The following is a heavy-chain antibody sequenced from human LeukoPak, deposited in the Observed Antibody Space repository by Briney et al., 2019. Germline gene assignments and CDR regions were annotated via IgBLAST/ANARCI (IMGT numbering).Heavy chain of an antibody. D-gene: IGHD3-9*01. CDR1: GFTFSAYY. J-gene: IGHJ6*02. CDR2: ISSSSSYT. Sequence: PGGSLRLSCAASGFTFSAYYMSWIRQAPGKGLEWVSYISSSSSYTNYADSVKGRFTISRDNAKNSLYLQMNSLRAEDTAVYYCARRILTRYYYGMDVWGQGTTVTVSS. CDR3: ARRILTRYYYGMDV. V-gene: IGHV3-11*03.